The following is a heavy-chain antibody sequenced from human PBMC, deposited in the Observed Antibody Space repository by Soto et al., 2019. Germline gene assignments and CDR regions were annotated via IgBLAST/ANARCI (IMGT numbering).Heavy chain of an antibody. V-gene: IGHV3-23*01. J-gene: IGHJ6*03. Sequence: GGSLRLSCAASGFIFSNYAMNWVRQVPGKGLEWVSAISGSGGTTYYADSVKGRFTISRDNSQNTLYLQMNSLRAEDTAVYFCAKERFLESYDMDVWGKGTTVTVSS. CDR1: GFIFSNYA. CDR2: ISGSGGTT. D-gene: IGHD3-3*01. CDR3: AKERFLESYDMDV.